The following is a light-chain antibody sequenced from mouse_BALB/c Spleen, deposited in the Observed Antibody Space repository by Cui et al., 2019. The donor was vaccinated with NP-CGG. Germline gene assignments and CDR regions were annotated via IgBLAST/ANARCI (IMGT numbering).Light chain of an antibody. J-gene: IGLJ1*01. CDR3: ALWYSNHWV. V-gene: IGLV1*01. CDR1: TGAVTTSNY. CDR2: GTN. Sequence: AVFTQESALPTSPGETVTLTCRPSTGAVTTSNYANWVQEKPDHLFTGLMGGTNNRAPGVPARFSGSLIGDKAALIITGAQTEDEAIYFCALWYSNHWVFGGGTKLTVL.